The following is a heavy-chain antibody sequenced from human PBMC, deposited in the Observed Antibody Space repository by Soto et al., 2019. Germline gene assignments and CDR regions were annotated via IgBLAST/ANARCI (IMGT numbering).Heavy chain of an antibody. D-gene: IGHD2-15*01. CDR3: ARGGNIVVVVAATPNNAFDI. Sequence: QVQLVESGGGVVQPGRSLRLSCAASGFTFSSYGMHWVRQAPGKGLEWVAVIWYDGSNKYYADSVKGRFTISRDNSKNTLYLQMNSRRGEDTAVYYCARGGNIVVVVAATPNNAFDIWGQGTMVTVSS. CDR1: GFTFSSYG. J-gene: IGHJ3*02. V-gene: IGHV3-33*01. CDR2: IWYDGSNK.